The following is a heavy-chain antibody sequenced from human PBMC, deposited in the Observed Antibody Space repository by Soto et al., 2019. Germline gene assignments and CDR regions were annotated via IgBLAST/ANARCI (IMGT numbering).Heavy chain of an antibody. CDR3: AREGSYSAYNFAHGIQLWSFDF. CDR2: IFSRGST. V-gene: IGHV4-4*07. Sequence: PSEALSLTCTVSGGSINTFYWSWVWHPAGKGLEWIGRIFSRGSTSFNPSLESRVAMSVDTPKNHFSLYLSSVTAADMAVYYCAREGSYSAYNFAHGIQLWSFDFWGQGALVTVSS. CDR1: GGSINTFY. D-gene: IGHD5-12*01. J-gene: IGHJ4*02.